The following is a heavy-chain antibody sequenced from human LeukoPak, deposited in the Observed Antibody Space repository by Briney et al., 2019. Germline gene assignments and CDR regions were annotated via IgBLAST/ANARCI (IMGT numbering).Heavy chain of an antibody. CDR2: MNPNSGNT. J-gene: IGHJ6*02. V-gene: IGHV1-8*01. CDR3: ARVLPGYYGMDV. Sequence: ASVKVSCRASGYTFTSYDINWVRQATGQGLEWMGWMNPNSGNTGYAQKFQGRVTMTRNTSISTAYMELSSLRSEDTAVYYCARVLPGYYGMDVWGQGTTVTVSS. CDR1: GYTFTSYD.